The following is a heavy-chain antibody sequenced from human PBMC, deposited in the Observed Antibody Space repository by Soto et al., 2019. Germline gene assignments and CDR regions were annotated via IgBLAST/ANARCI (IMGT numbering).Heavy chain of an antibody. D-gene: IGHD3-22*01. V-gene: IGHV4-39*01. CDR3: ARHQYYYDSSGYTLDY. Sequence: PSETLSLTCTVSGGSISSSTYYWGWIRQPPGKGLEWIGSVYYSGSTYYNPSLKSRVTISVDTSNNHFSLKLNSVTAADTAVYYCARHQYYYDSSGYTLDYWGQGTLVTVSS. J-gene: IGHJ4*02. CDR1: GGSISSSTYY. CDR2: VYYSGST.